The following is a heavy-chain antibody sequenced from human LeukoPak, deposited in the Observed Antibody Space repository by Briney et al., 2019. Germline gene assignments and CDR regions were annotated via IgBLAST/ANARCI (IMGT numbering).Heavy chain of an antibody. CDR2: IKQDGSEK. V-gene: IGHV3-7*01. J-gene: IGHJ6*04. Sequence: GGSLRLSCAASGFTFSTYWMTWVRQAPGKGLEWVANIKQDGSEKYYVDSVKGRFTISRDNAKNSLYLQMNSLRAEDTAVYYCAELGITMIGGVWGKGTTVTISS. CDR1: GFTFSTYW. CDR3: AELGITMIGGV. D-gene: IGHD3-10*02.